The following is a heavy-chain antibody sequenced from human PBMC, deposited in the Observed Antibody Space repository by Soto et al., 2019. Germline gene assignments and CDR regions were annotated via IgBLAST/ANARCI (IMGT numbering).Heavy chain of an antibody. CDR2: ISGTGRVT. J-gene: IGHJ1*01. CDR3: AKDVHYDIVTGIEYFDH. V-gene: IGHV3-23*01. D-gene: IGHD3-9*01. Sequence: EVQLLEPGGGLVQPGGSLKISCAVSGFTFSSYAMSWVRQAPGKGLEWVSGISGTGRVTNYAESVKGRFTISRDNPKNTLSLEMKSLRAEDTAVYYCAKDVHYDIVTGIEYFDHWGQGTLVTVSS. CDR1: GFTFSSYA.